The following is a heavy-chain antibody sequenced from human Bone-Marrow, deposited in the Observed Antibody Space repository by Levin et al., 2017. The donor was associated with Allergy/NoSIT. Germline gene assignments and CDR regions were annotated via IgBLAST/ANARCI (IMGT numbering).Heavy chain of an antibody. J-gene: IGHJ6*02. D-gene: IGHD5-12*01. Sequence: GESLKISCAASGFTFSDYYMSVIRQAPGNGLEWVAYISSSGNNRQYAASVRGRFTISRDNANNSLFVQMNNLRTDDTAVYYCARGVATRGGMDVWGQGTTVTVSS. CDR2: ISSSGNNR. V-gene: IGHV3-11*01. CDR3: ARGVATRGGMDV. CDR1: GFTFSDYY.